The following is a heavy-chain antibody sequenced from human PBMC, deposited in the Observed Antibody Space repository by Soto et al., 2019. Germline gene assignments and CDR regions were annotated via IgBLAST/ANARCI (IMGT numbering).Heavy chain of an antibody. CDR2: IYYSGST. CDR3: ARQYLPAAILVSWFDP. Sequence: SETLSLTCTVSGGSISSSSYYWGWIRQPPGKGLEWIGSIYYSGSTYYNPSLKSRVTISVDTSKNQFSLKLSSVTAADTAVYYCARQYLPAAILVSWFDPWGQGTLVTVSS. D-gene: IGHD2-2*02. V-gene: IGHV4-39*01. CDR1: GGSISSSSYY. J-gene: IGHJ5*02.